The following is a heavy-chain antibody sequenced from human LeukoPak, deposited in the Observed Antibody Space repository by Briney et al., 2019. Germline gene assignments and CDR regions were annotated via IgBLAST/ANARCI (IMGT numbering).Heavy chain of an antibody. D-gene: IGHD1-26*01. J-gene: IGHJ6*02. CDR2: ISYSGST. Sequence: SETLSLTCTVSGDSISSYYWSWIRQPPGKGLEWIGYISYSGSTNYNPSLKSRVTISVDTSKNLFSLKVSSVTAADTAVYYCARGRSNYYGMDVWGQGTTVTVSS. CDR3: ARGRSNYYGMDV. CDR1: GDSISSYY. V-gene: IGHV4-59*01.